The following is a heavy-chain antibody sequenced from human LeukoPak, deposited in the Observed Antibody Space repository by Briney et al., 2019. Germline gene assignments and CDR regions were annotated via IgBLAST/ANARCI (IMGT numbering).Heavy chain of an antibody. D-gene: IGHD4-11*01. V-gene: IGHV4-38-2*01. CDR2: FYHSGST. CDR3: ARHDFYSNYPHNWFDP. CDR1: AYSICSGYY. J-gene: IGHJ5*02. Sequence: SETLSLTXAVSAYSICSGYYWGWIRQPPGKGLEWIGSFYHSGSTYYNPSLKSRVTISVDTSKNQFSLKLSSVTAADTAVYYCARHDFYSNYPHNWFDPWGQGTLVTVSS.